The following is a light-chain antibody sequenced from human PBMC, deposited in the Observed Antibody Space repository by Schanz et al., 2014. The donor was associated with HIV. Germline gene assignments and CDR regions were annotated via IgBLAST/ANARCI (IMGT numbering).Light chain of an antibody. CDR1: TSNIANNL. J-gene: IGLJ2*01. V-gene: IGLV1-51*01. CDR2: VTH. CDR3: ATWDTFLNGVV. Sequence: QSVLTQPPSVSAAPGQKVTISCSGSTSNIANNLVSWFQQFPGTTPKLLIYVTHQRPSEIPDRFSGSKTGTSATLAITGLQTEDEADYYCATWDTFLNGVVFGGGTKLTVL.